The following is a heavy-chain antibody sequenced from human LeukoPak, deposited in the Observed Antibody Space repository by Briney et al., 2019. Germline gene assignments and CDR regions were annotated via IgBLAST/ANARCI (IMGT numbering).Heavy chain of an antibody. V-gene: IGHV3-9*01. Sequence: PGGSLRLSCAASGFTFDDYAMHWVRQAPGKGLEWVSGISWNSGSIGHADSVKGRFTISRDNAKNSLYLQMNSLRAEDTAVYYCAKDSRRFDYWGQGTLVTVSS. CDR3: AKDSRRFDY. CDR1: GFTFDDYA. CDR2: ISWNSGSI. J-gene: IGHJ4*02.